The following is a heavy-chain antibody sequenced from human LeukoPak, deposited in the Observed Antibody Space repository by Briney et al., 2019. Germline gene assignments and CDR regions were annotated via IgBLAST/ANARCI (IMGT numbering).Heavy chain of an antibody. V-gene: IGHV4-39*01. Sequence: SETLSLTCTVSGGSISSSSYYWGWLRQPPGKGLEWIGSIYYSGSTYYSPSLKSRVTISVDTSKNQFSLKLSSVTAADTAVYYCARSLWYSGYMWGQGTLVTVSS. J-gene: IGHJ4*02. CDR2: IYYSGST. CDR3: ARSLWYSGYM. D-gene: IGHD1-26*01. CDR1: GGSISSSSYY.